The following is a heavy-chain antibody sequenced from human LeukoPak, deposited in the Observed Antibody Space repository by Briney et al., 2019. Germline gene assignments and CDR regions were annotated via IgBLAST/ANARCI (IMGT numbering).Heavy chain of an antibody. CDR3: ASGLKTVTLDY. Sequence: ASVKVSCKASGGTFSSYAISWVRQAPGQGLEWMGRIIPIFGIADYAQKFQGRVTITADKSTSTAYMELSSLRSEDTAVYYCASGLKTVTLDYWGQGTLVTVSS. CDR2: IIPIFGIA. D-gene: IGHD4-17*01. CDR1: GGTFSSYA. V-gene: IGHV1-69*04. J-gene: IGHJ4*02.